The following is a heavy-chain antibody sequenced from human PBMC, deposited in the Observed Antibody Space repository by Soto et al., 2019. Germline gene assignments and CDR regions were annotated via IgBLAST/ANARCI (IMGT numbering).Heavy chain of an antibody. J-gene: IGHJ5*02. V-gene: IGHV1-8*01. CDR1: GYTFGNND. CDR3: ARMATSGTLNWFDP. CDR2: MNPNSGNT. Sequence: ASVKVSCKASGYTFGNNDISWVRQATGQGLEWMGWMNPNSGNTGYAQKFQGRVTMTRNTSISTAYMELSSLRSDDTAIYYCARMATSGTLNWFDPWGQGTLVTVSS.